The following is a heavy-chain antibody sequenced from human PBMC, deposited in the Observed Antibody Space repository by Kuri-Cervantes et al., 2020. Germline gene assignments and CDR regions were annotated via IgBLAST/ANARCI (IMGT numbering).Heavy chain of an antibody. CDR3: VGPHDLFDY. CDR2: IRYDGSNK. CDR1: GFTFSSYG. J-gene: IGHJ4*02. D-gene: IGHD1-1*01. Sequence: GGSLRLSCAASGFTFSSYGMHWVRQAPAKGLEWVAVIRYDGSNKQYADPVKGRITISRGNSKKTLYLQMNSLRAEDTAVCYCVGPHDLFDYWGQGTLVTVSS. V-gene: IGHV3-30*02.